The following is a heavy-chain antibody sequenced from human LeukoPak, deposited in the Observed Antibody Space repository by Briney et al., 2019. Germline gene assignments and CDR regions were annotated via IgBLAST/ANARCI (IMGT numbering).Heavy chain of an antibody. V-gene: IGHV4-61*02. Sequence: SQTLSLTCTVSGGSISSGSYYWSWIRQPAGKGLEWIGRIYTSGSTNYNPSLKSRVTISVDTSKNQFSLKLSSVTAADTAVYYCAKVDGSKIVVVIIYAFDIWGQGTMVTVSS. D-gene: IGHD3-22*01. CDR3: AKVDGSKIVVVIIYAFDI. J-gene: IGHJ3*02. CDR2: IYTSGST. CDR1: GGSISSGSYY.